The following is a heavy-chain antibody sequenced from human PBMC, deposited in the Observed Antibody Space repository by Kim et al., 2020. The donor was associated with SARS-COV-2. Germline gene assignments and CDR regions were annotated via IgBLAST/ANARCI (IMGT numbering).Heavy chain of an antibody. J-gene: IGHJ5*02. CDR3: GRQVRARRWFDP. V-gene: IGHV3-30*01. D-gene: IGHD6-25*01. Sequence: YGASVKGRFTSSRANSQNTLYLQMDSLRPDDTAVYHCGRQVRARRWFDPWGQGTLVTVSS.